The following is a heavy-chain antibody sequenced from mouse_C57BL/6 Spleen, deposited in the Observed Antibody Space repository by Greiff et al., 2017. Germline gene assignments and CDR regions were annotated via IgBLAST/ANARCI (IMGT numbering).Heavy chain of an antibody. CDR1: GYTFTDYY. CDR3: ARYYDGYPYCFDY. CDR2: IYPGSGNT. V-gene: IGHV1-76*01. J-gene: IGHJ2*01. Sequence: QVQLQQSGAELVRPGASVKLSCKASGYTFTDYYINWVKQRPGQGLEWIARIYPGSGNTYYNEKFKGKATLTAETSSSTAYMQLSSLTSEDSAVYFCARYYDGYPYCFDYWGQGTTLTVSS. D-gene: IGHD2-3*01.